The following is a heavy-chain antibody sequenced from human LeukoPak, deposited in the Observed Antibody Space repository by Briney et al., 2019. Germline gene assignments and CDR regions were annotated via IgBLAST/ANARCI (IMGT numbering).Heavy chain of an antibody. J-gene: IGHJ4*02. V-gene: IGHV3-21*01. Sequence: GGSLRLSCAASGFTFSSYSMNWVRQAPGKGLEWVSSISSSSSYIYYADSVKGRFTISRDNAKNSLYLQMNSLRAEDTAVYYCARVFYYDSSGYYYLAYWGQGTLVTVSS. CDR2: ISSSSSYI. D-gene: IGHD3-22*01. CDR3: ARVFYYDSSGYYYLAY. CDR1: GFTFSSYS.